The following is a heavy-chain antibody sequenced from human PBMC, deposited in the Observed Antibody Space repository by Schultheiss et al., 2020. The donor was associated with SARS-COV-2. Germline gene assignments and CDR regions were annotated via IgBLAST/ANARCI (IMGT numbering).Heavy chain of an antibody. J-gene: IGHJ4*02. D-gene: IGHD3-16*02. CDR1: GFTFSSYS. V-gene: IGHV3-48*04. CDR2: ISRSGTTI. Sequence: GGSLRLSCAASGFTFSSYSMNWVRQAPGKGLEWVSYISRSGTTIYYADSVKGRFTISRDNAKNSLYLQMNSLRAEDTAVYYCARGKIVFDCWGQGTLVTVSS. CDR3: ARGKIVFDC.